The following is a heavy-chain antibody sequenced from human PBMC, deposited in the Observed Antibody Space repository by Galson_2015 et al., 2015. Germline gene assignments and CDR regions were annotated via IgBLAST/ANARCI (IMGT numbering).Heavy chain of an antibody. Sequence: SLRLSCAASGFTFSGSWMTWVRQAPGQGLEWVANIRQDGKETYYVDSVRGRFTISRDNVKNSLYLQMNSLRADDTAVYYCAKDRTGPTSHDYWGRGPLVTVSS. J-gene: IGHJ4*02. V-gene: IGHV3-7*03. CDR1: GFTFSGSW. D-gene: IGHD1-1*01. CDR2: IRQDGKET. CDR3: AKDRTGPTSHDY.